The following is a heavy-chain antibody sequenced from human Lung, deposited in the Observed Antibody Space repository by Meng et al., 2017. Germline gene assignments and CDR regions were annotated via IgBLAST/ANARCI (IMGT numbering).Heavy chain of an antibody. J-gene: IGHJ4*02. CDR2: ISHSGST. D-gene: IGHD2-15*01. Sequence: LQLQESGSGLVKPSQPLSLNCAGSGCPISSGGYSWSWIRQPPGKGLEWIGYISHSGSTYYNPSLKNRVTISVDRSKNQFSLRLTSVTAADTAVYSCARSGYCSGSSCYGSFDSWGQGTLVTVSS. V-gene: IGHV4-30-2*01. CDR3: ARSGYCSGSSCYGSFDS. CDR1: GCPISSGGYS.